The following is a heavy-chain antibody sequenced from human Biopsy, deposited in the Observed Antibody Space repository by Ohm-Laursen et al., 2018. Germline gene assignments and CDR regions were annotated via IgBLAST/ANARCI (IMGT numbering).Heavy chain of an antibody. D-gene: IGHD3-22*01. J-gene: IGHJ2*01. CDR3: ARDRGYYSDRTVPGYFDL. CDR1: GDSISTYY. V-gene: IGHV4-59*01. CDR2: VYYTGST. Sequence: TLSLTCTVSGDSISTYYWSWIRQPPGKGLEWIGYVYYTGSTDYNPSLQSRVTISVDTSKNHFSLRLRSVTPADTAIYYCARDRGYYSDRTVPGYFDLWGRGTLVTVSS.